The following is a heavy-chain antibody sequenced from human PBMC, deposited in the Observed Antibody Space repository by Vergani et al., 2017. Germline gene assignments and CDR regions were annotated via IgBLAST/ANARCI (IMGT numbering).Heavy chain of an antibody. CDR1: GFTFSNAW. V-gene: IGHV3-15*01. CDR2: IKSKTDGGTT. D-gene: IGHD2-2*02. CDR3: ARGGGYCSSTSCYRDYFDY. Sequence: EVQLVESGGGLVQPGGSLRLSCAASGFTFSNAWMSWVRQAPGKGLEWVGRIKSKTDGGTTDYAAPVKGRFTISRDDSKNTLYLQMNSLRAEDTAVYYCARGGGYCSSTSCYRDYFDYWGQGTLVTVSS. J-gene: IGHJ4*02.